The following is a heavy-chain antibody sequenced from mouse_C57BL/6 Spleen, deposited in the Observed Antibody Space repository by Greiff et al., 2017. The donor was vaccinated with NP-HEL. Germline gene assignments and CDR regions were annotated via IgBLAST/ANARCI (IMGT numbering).Heavy chain of an antibody. Sequence: VQLQQSGAELVRPGTSVKVSCKASGYAFTNYLIEWVKQRPGQGLAWIGVINPGSGGTNYNEKFKGKATLTADKSSSTAYMQLSSLTSEDSAVYFCARCYGNYIWYFDVWGTGTTVTVSS. V-gene: IGHV1-54*01. CDR1: GYAFTNYL. CDR2: INPGSGGT. CDR3: ARCYGNYIWYFDV. D-gene: IGHD2-1*01. J-gene: IGHJ1*03.